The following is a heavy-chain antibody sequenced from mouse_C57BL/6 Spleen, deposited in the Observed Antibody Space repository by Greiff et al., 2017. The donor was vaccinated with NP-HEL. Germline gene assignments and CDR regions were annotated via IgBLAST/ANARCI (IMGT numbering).Heavy chain of an antibody. CDR1: GYTFTSYT. Sequence: QVQLKQSGAELARPGASVKMSCKASGYTFTSYTMHWVKQRPGQGLEWIGYINPSSGYTKYNQKFKDKATLTADKSSSTAYMQLSSLTSEDSAVYYCARYDGYHYYAMDYWGQGTSVTVSS. D-gene: IGHD2-3*01. CDR2: INPSSGYT. CDR3: ARYDGYHYYAMDY. V-gene: IGHV1-4*01. J-gene: IGHJ4*01.